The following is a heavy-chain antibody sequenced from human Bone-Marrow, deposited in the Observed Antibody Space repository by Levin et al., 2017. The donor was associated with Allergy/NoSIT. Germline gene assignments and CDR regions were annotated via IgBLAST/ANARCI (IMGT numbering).Heavy chain of an antibody. CDR2: ISYDGSNK. J-gene: IGHJ6*02. D-gene: IGHD3-10*01. CDR3: ATRVRGVYGMDV. CDR1: GFTFSSYA. V-gene: IGHV3-30-3*01. Sequence: GESLKISCAASGFTFSSYAMHWVRQAPGKGLEWVAVISYDGSNKYYADSVKGRFTISRDNSKNTLYLQMNSLRAEDTAVYYCATRVRGVYGMDVWGQGTTVTVSS.